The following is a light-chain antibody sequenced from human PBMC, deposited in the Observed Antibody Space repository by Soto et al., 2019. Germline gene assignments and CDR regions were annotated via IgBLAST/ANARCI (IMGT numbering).Light chain of an antibody. Sequence: EIVMTQSPATLSVSPGERATLSCRASQSISNNLAWHQQKPGQAPRLLIYGASTRATGIPARFSGSGSGTEFTLTISSLQSEDFAVYSCQHYNDLPLTFGGGTKVEIK. CDR3: QHYNDLPLT. J-gene: IGKJ4*01. V-gene: IGKV3-15*01. CDR1: QSISNN. CDR2: GAS.